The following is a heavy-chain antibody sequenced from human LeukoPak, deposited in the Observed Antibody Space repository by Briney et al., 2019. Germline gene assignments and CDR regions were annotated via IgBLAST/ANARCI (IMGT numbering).Heavy chain of an antibody. V-gene: IGHV4-30-4*01. Sequence: PSETLSLTCTVSGGSISSGDYYWSWIRQPPEKGLEWIGYIYYSGSTYYNPSLKSRVTISVDTSKNQFSLKLSSVTAADTAVYYCAREAAMVTLLDYWGQGTLVTVSS. CDR3: AREAAMVTLLDY. D-gene: IGHD5-18*01. CDR2: IYYSGST. J-gene: IGHJ4*02. CDR1: GGSISSGDYY.